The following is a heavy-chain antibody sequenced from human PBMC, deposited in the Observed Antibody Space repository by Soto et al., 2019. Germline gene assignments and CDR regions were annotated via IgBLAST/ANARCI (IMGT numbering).Heavy chain of an antibody. J-gene: IGHJ6*02. Sequence: SETLSLTCTVSGGSISSGGYYWSWIRQHPGKGLEWIGYIYYSGSTYYNPSLKSRVTISVDTSKNQFSLKLSSVTAADTAVYYCARDCTGSSSTRFVPYYYYGMDVWGQGTTVTVSS. V-gene: IGHV4-31*03. CDR3: ARDCTGSSSTRFVPYYYYGMDV. CDR1: GGSISSGGYY. D-gene: IGHD6-6*01. CDR2: IYYSGST.